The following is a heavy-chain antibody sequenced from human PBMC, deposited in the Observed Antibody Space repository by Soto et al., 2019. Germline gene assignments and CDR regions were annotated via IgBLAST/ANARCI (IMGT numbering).Heavy chain of an antibody. CDR2: INAGNGNT. Sequence: QVQLVQSGAEVKKPGASVKVSCKASGYTFTSYAMHWVRQAPGQRLEWMGWINAGNGNTKYSQKFQGRVTVTRATSASTAYMELSSLRSEDTAVYYCARAISSVTTFDFDLWGRGTLVTVSS. J-gene: IGHJ2*01. CDR3: ARAISSVTTFDFDL. V-gene: IGHV1-3*01. CDR1: GYTFTSYA. D-gene: IGHD4-17*01.